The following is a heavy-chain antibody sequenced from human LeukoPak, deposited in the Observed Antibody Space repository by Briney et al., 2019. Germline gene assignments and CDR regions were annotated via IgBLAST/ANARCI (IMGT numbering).Heavy chain of an antibody. D-gene: IGHD1-14*01. Sequence: AGGSLRLSCAASGFHVSSNYMSWVRLAPGKGPEWLSVIYSGDRTYYADSVKGRFTISRDNSKNTLYLQMNDLRAEDTAVYYCAYEGPSNNDYIDVWGEGTTVTVSS. J-gene: IGHJ6*03. CDR1: GFHVSSNY. CDR3: AYEGPSNNDYIDV. CDR2: IYSGDRT. V-gene: IGHV3-53*01.